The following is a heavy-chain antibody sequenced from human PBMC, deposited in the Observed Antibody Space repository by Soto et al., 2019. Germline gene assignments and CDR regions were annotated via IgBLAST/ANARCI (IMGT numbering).Heavy chain of an antibody. CDR1: GFTFTDYG. V-gene: IGHV3-30*18. D-gene: IGHD4-17*01. J-gene: IGHJ6*02. Sequence: QVHLVESGGGVVQPGTSLRLSCAASGFTFTDYGMHWVRQAPGKGLEWVAVISYDGSNKHYADSVKGRFTLSRDNPKSTLYLQMNSLSAEDTAVYHCAQDYGDTLGVVALWRQGTTVTVSS. CDR3: AQDYGDTLGVVAL. CDR2: ISYDGSNK.